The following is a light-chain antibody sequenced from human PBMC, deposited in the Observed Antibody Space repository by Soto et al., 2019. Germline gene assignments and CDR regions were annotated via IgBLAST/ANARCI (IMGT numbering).Light chain of an antibody. Sequence: SVLTQPASVYGSPGQSITISCTGTSSDVGGYNYVSWYQHHPGKAPKLIIYDVSNRPSGVSIRFSASKSDNTASLTISGLQPEDEADYHCSSYTTSNTRQIVFGTGTKATVL. V-gene: IGLV2-14*03. J-gene: IGLJ1*01. CDR2: DVS. CDR3: SSYTTSNTRQIV. CDR1: SSDVGGYNY.